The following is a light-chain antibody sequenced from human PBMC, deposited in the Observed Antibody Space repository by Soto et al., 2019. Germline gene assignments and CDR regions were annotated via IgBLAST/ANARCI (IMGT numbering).Light chain of an antibody. Sequence: EIVLTQSPATLSLSPGERDTLSCRASQSVSSYLAWYQQKPGQAPRLLIYDASNRATGIPARFSGSGSGTDFTLTISSLEPEDFAVYYCQQRSTFTFGQGTRLEIK. V-gene: IGKV3-11*01. CDR1: QSVSSY. J-gene: IGKJ5*01. CDR3: QQRSTFT. CDR2: DAS.